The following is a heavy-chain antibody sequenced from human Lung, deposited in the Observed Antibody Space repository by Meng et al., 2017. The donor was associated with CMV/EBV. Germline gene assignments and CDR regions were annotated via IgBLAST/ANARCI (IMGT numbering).Heavy chain of an antibody. CDR3: ARDVFWSASPTFDF. D-gene: IGHD3-3*01. V-gene: IGHV3-48*03. J-gene: IGHJ4*02. CDR2: ISSSGGTI. Sequence: GESLKISCASSGFTFSTYEMNWVRQAPGKGLEWVSYISSSGGTIYYADSVKGRFTISRDNAKSSLYLQMNSLRAEDTAFYYCARDVFWSASPTFDFWGQGXLVTVSS. CDR1: GFTFSTYE.